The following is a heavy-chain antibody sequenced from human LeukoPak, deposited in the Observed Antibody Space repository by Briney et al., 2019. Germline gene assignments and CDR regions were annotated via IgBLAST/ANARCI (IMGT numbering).Heavy chain of an antibody. D-gene: IGHD3-22*01. CDR3: ARSGYYYDSSYVDV. CDR2: IKRDRSEK. CDR1: GFTFSTYW. V-gene: IGHV3-7*01. Sequence: GGSLRLSCAASGFTFSTYWMTWVRQAPGKGLEWVANIKRDRSEKYYVESVKGRFTISRDNAKNSLYLQMSSLRAEDTAVYYCARSGYYYDSSYVDVWGKGTTVTVSS. J-gene: IGHJ6*03.